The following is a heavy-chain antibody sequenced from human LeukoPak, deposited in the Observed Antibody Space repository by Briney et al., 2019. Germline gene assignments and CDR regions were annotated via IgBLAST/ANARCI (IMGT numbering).Heavy chain of an antibody. J-gene: IGHJ4*02. V-gene: IGHV3-33*01. CDR3: ARDPRIGYCSGGTCSFLDY. CDR1: GFTFSNYG. D-gene: IGHD2-15*01. Sequence: LVKSGGGVVQPGRSLRLSCAASGFTFSNYGMHWVRQAPGKGLEWVAVIWYDGSNKYYADSVKGRFTISRDNSMNTLYLQMNSLRAEDTAVYYCARDPRIGYCSGGTCSFLDYWGQGTLVTVSS. CDR2: IWYDGSNK.